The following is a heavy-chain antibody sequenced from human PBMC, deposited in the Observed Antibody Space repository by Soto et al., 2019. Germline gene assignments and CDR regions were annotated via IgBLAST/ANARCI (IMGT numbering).Heavy chain of an antibody. J-gene: IGHJ4*02. CDR3: ARVSGVTIFPMPPQVDY. CDR2: IYYTGST. D-gene: IGHD3-9*01. CDR1: GGSISTYY. V-gene: IGHV4-59*01. Sequence: SETLSLTCSVSGGSISTYYWSLIRQPPGKGLEWITYIYYTGSTNYNPSLKSRVTISVDTSKNQFPLNLGSVTAADTAVYYCARVSGVTIFPMPPQVDYWGLGTLVPVSP.